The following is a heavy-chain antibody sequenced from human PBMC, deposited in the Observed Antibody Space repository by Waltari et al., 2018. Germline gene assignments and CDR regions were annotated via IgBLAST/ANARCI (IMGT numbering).Heavy chain of an antibody. CDR2: ISWNSGRI. V-gene: IGHV3-9*01. CDR3: AKADCGGDCTLIDC. CDR1: GFTFDASA. J-gene: IGHJ4*02. D-gene: IGHD2-21*02. Sequence: EVQLVESGGGLLQPGRSLRLPCAASGFTFDASAMHWVRPAPGKGLEWVSGISWNSGRIDYADSVKGRFTISRDNAKNSLYLQMNSLRVEDTALYYCAKADCGGDCTLIDCWGQGTLVTVSS.